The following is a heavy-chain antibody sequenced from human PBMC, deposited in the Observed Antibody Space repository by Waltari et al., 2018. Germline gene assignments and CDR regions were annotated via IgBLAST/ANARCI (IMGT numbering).Heavy chain of an antibody. CDR2: IWYDGSNK. V-gene: IGHV3-33*01. CDR3: ARELTVTTGTRFDY. CDR1: GFTFSSHG. D-gene: IGHD4-17*01. J-gene: IGHJ4*02. Sequence: QVQLVESGGGVVQPGRSLRLSCAASGFTFSSHGMHWVRQAPGKGLEWVAVIWYDGSNKYYADSVKGRFTISRDNSKNTLYLQMNSLRAEDTAVYYCARELTVTTGTRFDYWGQGTLVTVSS.